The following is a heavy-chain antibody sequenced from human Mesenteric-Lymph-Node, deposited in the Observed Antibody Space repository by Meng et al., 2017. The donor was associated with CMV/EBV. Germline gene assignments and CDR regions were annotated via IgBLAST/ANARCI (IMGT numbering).Heavy chain of an antibody. CDR1: GYSFTSYW. CDR2: IYPGDSDT. CDR3: ARRRLGYCSGRSCLRSGYFDY. D-gene: IGHD2-15*01. V-gene: IGHV5-51*01. J-gene: IGHJ4*02. Sequence: GESPKISCKGSGYSFTSYWIGWVRQMPGKGLEWMGIIYPGDSDTRYSPSFQGQVTISADKSISTTYLQWSSLKASDSAMYYCARRRLGYCSGRSCLRSGYFDYWGQGTLVTVSS.